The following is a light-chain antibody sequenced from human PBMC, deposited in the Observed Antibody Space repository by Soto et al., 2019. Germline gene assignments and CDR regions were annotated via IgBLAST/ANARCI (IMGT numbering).Light chain of an antibody. J-gene: IGLJ3*02. CDR3: CSYTSSETVV. CDR2: EVN. CDR1: NSDVGKYDF. Sequence: QSALTQPASVSGTPGQSITISCTGTNSDVGKYDFVSWYQHYPDKAPKFIIYEVNKRPSGVSHRFSGSKSGSTASLTISGLQADDEAHYYCCSYTSSETVVFGGGTQLTVL. V-gene: IGLV2-23*02.